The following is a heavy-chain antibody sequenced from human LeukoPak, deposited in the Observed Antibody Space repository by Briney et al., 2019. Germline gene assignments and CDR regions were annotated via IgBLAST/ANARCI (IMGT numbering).Heavy chain of an antibody. CDR1: GFTFDDYA. V-gene: IGHV4-59*12. Sequence: LRLSCAASGFTFDDYAMHWVRQPPGKGLEWIGYIYYSGSTNYNPSLKSRVTISVDTSKNQFSLKLSSVTAADTAVYYCARRRRIAVAGRGEFDYWGQGTLVTVSS. CDR2: IYYSGST. D-gene: IGHD6-19*01. CDR3: ARRRRIAVAGRGEFDY. J-gene: IGHJ4*02.